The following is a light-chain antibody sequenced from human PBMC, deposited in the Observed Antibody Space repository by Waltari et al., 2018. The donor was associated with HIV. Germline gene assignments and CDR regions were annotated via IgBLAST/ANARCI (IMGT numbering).Light chain of an antibody. CDR1: QDISDY. CDR2: DAS. J-gene: IGKJ4*01. CDR3: QQYDSLLT. V-gene: IGKV1-33*01. Sequence: DIQMTQSPSSLSASVGDRVTITCQPSQDISDYLNWYQQKPGKAPKLLIYDASNLETGVPSRFSGTGSGTDFTFTISSLQPEDIATYYCQQYDSLLTFGGGTKVEIK.